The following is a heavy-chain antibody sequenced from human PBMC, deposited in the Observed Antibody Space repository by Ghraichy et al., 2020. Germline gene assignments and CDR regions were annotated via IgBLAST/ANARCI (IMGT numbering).Heavy chain of an antibody. CDR1: GFTFSDYY. CDR3: AREPYYDSSGYFGF. CDR2: ISSSGSTI. J-gene: IGHJ4*02. V-gene: IGHV3-11*01. D-gene: IGHD3-22*01. Sequence: GGSLRLSCAASGFTFSDYYMSWIRQAPGKGLEWVSYISSSGSTIYYADSVKGRFTISRDNAKNSLYLQMNSLRAEDTAVYYCAREPYYDSSGYFGFWGQGTLVTVSS.